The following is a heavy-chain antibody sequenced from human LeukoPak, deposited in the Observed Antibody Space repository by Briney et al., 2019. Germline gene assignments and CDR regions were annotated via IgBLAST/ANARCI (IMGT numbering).Heavy chain of an antibody. V-gene: IGHV3-48*03. CDR2: IDGGGGSI. CDR1: GFTFSDFE. D-gene: IGHD2-21*02. Sequence: AGGSLRLSCAASGFTFSDFEMTWVRQVPGKGLEWVSHIDGGGGSIFYADSVKGRFTVSRDNAKNSLYLQMNSLRVEDTAIYYCAREPLLCGGDCNDYWGQGTLVTVSS. J-gene: IGHJ4*02. CDR3: AREPLLCGGDCNDY.